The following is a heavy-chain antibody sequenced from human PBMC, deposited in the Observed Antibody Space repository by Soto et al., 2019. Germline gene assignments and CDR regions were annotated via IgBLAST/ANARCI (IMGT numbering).Heavy chain of an antibody. J-gene: IGHJ4*02. Sequence: GGSLRLSCAASGFIFSRYEMNWVRQAPGKGLEWVSYINTRGNIIHYADSVKGRFTISRDNAENSLYLQMDSLRAEDTAVYYCARDIDYYDSSGYQDYWGQGSLVTVSS. D-gene: IGHD3-22*01. CDR3: ARDIDYYDSSGYQDY. CDR2: INTRGNII. V-gene: IGHV3-48*03. CDR1: GFIFSRYE.